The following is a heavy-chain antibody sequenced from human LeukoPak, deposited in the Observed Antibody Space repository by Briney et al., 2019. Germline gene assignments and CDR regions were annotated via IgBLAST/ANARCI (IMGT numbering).Heavy chain of an antibody. CDR1: GFTVSSNF. CDR3: ARGGDSLHY. D-gene: IGHD3-10*01. J-gene: IGHJ4*02. Sequence: GGSLRLSFAASGFTVSSNFMTWVRQAPGKGLEWVSVIYSGGSTYYADSVKDRFTISRDNSKNMLYLQMNSLRAEDTAVYYCARGGDSLHYWGQGTLATVSS. V-gene: IGHV3-66*01. CDR2: IYSGGST.